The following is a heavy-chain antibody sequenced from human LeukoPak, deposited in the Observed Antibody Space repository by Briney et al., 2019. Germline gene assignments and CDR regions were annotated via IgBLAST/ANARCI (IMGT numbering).Heavy chain of an antibody. V-gene: IGHV3-7*01. CDR3: ARDAGYSSGWSHWYLDL. D-gene: IGHD6-19*01. J-gene: IGHJ2*01. CDR2: INQDGSEK. CDR1: GFAFSSYW. Sequence: AGGSLRLSCAASGFAFSSYWMSWVRQAPGKGLEWVANINQDGSEKYYVDSVKGRFTISRDKAKNSIYLQMNSLTDEDSAVYYCARDAGYSSGWSHWYLDLWGRGTLVTVSS.